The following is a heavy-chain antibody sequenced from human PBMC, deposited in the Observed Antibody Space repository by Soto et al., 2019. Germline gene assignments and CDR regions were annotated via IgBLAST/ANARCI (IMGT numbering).Heavy chain of an antibody. V-gene: IGHV4-59*08. Sequence: PSETLSLTCTVSGGSISSYYWSWIRQPPGKGLEWIGYIYYSGSTNYNPSLKSRVTISVDTSKNQFSLKLSSVTAADTAVYYCARSNCSGGSCNIDYWGPGTLATVS. J-gene: IGHJ4*02. CDR3: ARSNCSGGSCNIDY. CDR2: IYYSGST. D-gene: IGHD2-15*01. CDR1: GGSISSYY.